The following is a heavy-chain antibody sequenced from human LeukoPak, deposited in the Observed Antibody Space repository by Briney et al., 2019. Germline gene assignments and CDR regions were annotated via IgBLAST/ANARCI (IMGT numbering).Heavy chain of an antibody. D-gene: IGHD2-2*01. V-gene: IGHV1-69*05. CDR1: GGTFSSYA. CDR2: IIPIFGTA. Sequence: SVKVSCKASGGTFSSYAISWVRQAPGQGLEWMGGIIPIFGTANYARKFQGRVTITTDESTSTAYMELSSLRSEDTAVYYCARDREYCSSTSCSTYYYYYMDVRGKGTTVTVSS. J-gene: IGHJ6*03. CDR3: ARDREYCSSTSCSTYYYYYMDV.